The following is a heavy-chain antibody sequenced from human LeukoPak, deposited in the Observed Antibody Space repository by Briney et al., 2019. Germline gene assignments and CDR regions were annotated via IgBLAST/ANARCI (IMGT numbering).Heavy chain of an antibody. V-gene: IGHV3-30*04. Sequence: GGYLRLSCAAAGFTFSSYARHRVRQGPGLGWEWGAVISYDRSNNYYADSVKGRFTISRDNSKNTLYLQMNSLRAEDTAVYYCARTVAYGDYPYYFDYWGQGTLVTVSS. CDR1: GFTFSSYA. J-gene: IGHJ4*02. CDR3: ARTVAYGDYPYYFDY. D-gene: IGHD4-17*01. CDR2: ISYDRSNN.